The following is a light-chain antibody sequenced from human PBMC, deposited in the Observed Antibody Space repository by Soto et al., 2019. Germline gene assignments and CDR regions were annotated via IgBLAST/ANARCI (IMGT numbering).Light chain of an antibody. CDR3: QQYNGYTWT. J-gene: IGKJ1*01. V-gene: IGKV1-5*03. CDR1: QSFSTY. Sequence: DIQMTQSPSTLSAFVGDRVTITCRASQSFSTYLAWYQQKPGKAPKLLIYKASSLQSGVPSRFSGSGSGTEFTLTISSLQPDDFATYYCQQYNGYTWTFXLGTKV. CDR2: KAS.